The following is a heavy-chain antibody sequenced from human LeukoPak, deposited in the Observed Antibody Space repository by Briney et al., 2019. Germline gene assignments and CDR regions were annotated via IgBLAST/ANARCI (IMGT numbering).Heavy chain of an antibody. CDR2: IKQDGSER. Sequence: PGGSLRLSCAASGFTFSTYGMSWVRQAPGKGLEWVANIKQDGSERNYVNSVKGRFAISRDNAKRTLYLQLNSLRAEDTAVYYCARDYDNSGYSVRFEYWGQGTLVTVSS. J-gene: IGHJ4*02. CDR3: ARDYDNSGYSVRFEY. D-gene: IGHD3-22*01. CDR1: GFTFSTYG. V-gene: IGHV3-7*04.